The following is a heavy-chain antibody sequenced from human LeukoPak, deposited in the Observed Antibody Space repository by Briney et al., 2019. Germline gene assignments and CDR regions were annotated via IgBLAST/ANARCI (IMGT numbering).Heavy chain of an antibody. CDR1: GFTFSSYS. V-gene: IGHV3-48*01. CDR3: AREMTGGDDAFDI. J-gene: IGHJ3*02. D-gene: IGHD3-16*01. CDR2: ISSSSSTI. Sequence: GGSLRLSCAASGFTFSSYSMNWVRQAPGKGLEWVSSISSSSSTIYYADPVKGRFTISRDNAKNSLYLQMNSLRAEDTAVYYCAREMTGGDDAFDIWGQGTMVTVSS.